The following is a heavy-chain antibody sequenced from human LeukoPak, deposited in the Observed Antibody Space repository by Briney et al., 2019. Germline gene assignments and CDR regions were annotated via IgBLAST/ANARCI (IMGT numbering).Heavy chain of an antibody. J-gene: IGHJ6*03. CDR3: ASSFDYYYYYMDV. CDR1: GFTFSDYY. Sequence: GGSLRLSCAASGFTFSDYYMSWIRQAPGKGLEWVSYISSSGITIYYADSVKGQFTISRDNAKNSLYLQMNSLRAEDTAVYYCASSFDYYYYYMDVWGKGTTVTVSS. V-gene: IGHV3-11*04. CDR2: ISSSGITI.